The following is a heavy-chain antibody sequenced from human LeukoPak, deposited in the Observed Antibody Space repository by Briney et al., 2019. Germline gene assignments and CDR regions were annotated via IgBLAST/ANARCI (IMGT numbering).Heavy chain of an antibody. CDR3: ARGGYVFFSLWFAP. Sequence: ASVKVSCKASGYSITNYAILWVRQAPGQGLEWMGWMNPNSGDRGYAQKFQGRVTITRNTSISTAYMELSSLRSEDTAVYYCARGGYVFFSLWFAPWGKGTLVTVPS. CDR2: MNPNSGDR. D-gene: IGHD3-3*01. V-gene: IGHV1-8*01. CDR1: GYSITNYA. J-gene: IGHJ5*02.